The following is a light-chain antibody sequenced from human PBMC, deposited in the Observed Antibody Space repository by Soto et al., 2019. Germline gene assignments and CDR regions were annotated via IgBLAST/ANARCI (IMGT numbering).Light chain of an antibody. Sequence: QSVLTQPPSVSGAPGQRVTISCTGSSSNIGAGNAVHWYQQLPGTAPKLLIHSNNNRPSGVPDRFSGSKSGTSASLAIAGLQADDEADYYCQSYDPTLRTSLFGGGTKVTVL. CDR1: SSNIGAGNA. J-gene: IGLJ2*01. CDR2: SNN. V-gene: IGLV1-40*01. CDR3: QSYDPTLRTSL.